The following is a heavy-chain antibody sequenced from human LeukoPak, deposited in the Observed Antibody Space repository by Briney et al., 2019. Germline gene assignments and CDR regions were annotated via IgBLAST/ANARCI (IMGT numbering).Heavy chain of an antibody. J-gene: IGHJ4*02. CDR1: GYSISSGYY. Sequence: SETLSLTCTVSGYSISSGYYWGWIRQPPGKGLEWIGSIYRSGSTYYNPSLKSRVTISVDMSKNQFSLKLSSVTAADTAAYYCARGDSSSSPDFDYWGQGTLVTVSS. D-gene: IGHD6-6*01. CDR2: IYRSGST. CDR3: ARGDSSSSPDFDY. V-gene: IGHV4-38-2*02.